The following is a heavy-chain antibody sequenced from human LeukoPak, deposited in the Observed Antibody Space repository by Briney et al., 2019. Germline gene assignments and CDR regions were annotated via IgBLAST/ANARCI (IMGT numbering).Heavy chain of an antibody. CDR2: IYYSGST. D-gene: IGHD5-12*01. CDR3: ARWALDIVATGQAFDI. CDR1: GGSFSGYY. V-gene: IGHV4-34*01. J-gene: IGHJ3*02. Sequence: SETLSLTCAVYGGSFSGYYWSWIRQPPGKGLEWIGSIYYSGSTYYNPSLKSRVTISVDTSKNQFSLKLSSVTAADTAVYYCARWALDIVATGQAFDIWGQGTMVTVSS.